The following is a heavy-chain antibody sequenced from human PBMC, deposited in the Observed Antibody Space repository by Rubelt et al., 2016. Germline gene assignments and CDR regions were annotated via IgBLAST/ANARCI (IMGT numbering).Heavy chain of an antibody. Sequence: QVQLVQSGSELKKPGASVKVSCKASGYTFTSYAMNWVRQAPGQGLEWMGWISAYNGNTNNAQKLQGRVTMTTDTSTSTAYMELRCRRSEETAVYYCAREPPTERVAGTTFCYGLDAWGQGTTVTVSS. V-gene: IGHV1-18*01. CDR1: GYTFTSYA. CDR3: AREPPTERVAGTTFCYGLDA. J-gene: IGHJ6*02. CDR2: ISAYNGNT. D-gene: IGHD6-19*01.